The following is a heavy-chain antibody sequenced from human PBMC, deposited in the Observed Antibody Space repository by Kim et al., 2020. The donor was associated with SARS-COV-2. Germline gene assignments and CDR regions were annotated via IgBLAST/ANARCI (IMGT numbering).Heavy chain of an antibody. CDR2: T. J-gene: IGHJ4*02. V-gene: IGHV4-30-2*04. Sequence: TYSHPSLKRRVTISVDTSKTQFSLKLSSVTAADTAVYYCARDRTGGVFDYWGQGTLVTVSS. CDR3: ARDRTGGVFDY. D-gene: IGHD7-27*01.